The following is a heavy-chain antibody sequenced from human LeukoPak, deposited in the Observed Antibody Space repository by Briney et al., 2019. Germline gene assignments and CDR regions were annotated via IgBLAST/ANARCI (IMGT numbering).Heavy chain of an antibody. Sequence: GGSLRLSCAASGFTFSSYWMSWVRQAPGKGLEWVANIKQDGSEKNYVDSVKGRFTVSRDNAKNSLYLQMNSLRAEDTAVYYCARDLPISMVRGVIIGWFDPWGQGTLVTVSS. D-gene: IGHD3-10*01. CDR1: GFTFSSYW. CDR3: ARDLPISMVRGVIIGWFDP. V-gene: IGHV3-7*01. CDR2: IKQDGSEK. J-gene: IGHJ5*02.